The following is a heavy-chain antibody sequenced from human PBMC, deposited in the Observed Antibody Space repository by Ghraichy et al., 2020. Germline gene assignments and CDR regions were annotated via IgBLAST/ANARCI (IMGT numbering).Heavy chain of an antibody. CDR1: GGTFSSYA. Sequence: SVKVSCKASGGTFSSYAISWVRQAPGQGLEWMGGIIPIFGTANYAQKFQGRVTITADESTSTAYMELSSLRSEETAVYYCARRWGSGYYFDDWGQGTLVTVSS. D-gene: IGHD3-16*01. J-gene: IGHJ4*02. V-gene: IGHV1-69*13. CDR3: ARRWGSGYYFDD. CDR2: IIPIFGTA.